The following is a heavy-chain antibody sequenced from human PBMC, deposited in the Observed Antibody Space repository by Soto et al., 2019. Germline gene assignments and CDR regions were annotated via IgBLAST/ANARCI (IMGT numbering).Heavy chain of an antibody. CDR2: IKQDGSET. CDR1: GFTFNTYW. V-gene: IGHV3-7*04. D-gene: IGHD3-10*01. CDR3: ARDPPYGSGTSQNYGMDV. Sequence: PGGSLRLSCAASGFTFNTYWMTWVRQAPGKGLEWVANIKQDGSETYYVDSVKGRFTISRDNAKNSLYLQMNSLRAEDTVVYYCARDPPYGSGTSQNYGMDVWGQGTTVTVSS. J-gene: IGHJ6*02.